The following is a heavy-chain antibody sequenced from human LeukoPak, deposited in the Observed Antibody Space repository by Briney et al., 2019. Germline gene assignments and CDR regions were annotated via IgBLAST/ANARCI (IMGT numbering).Heavy chain of an antibody. Sequence: SETLSLTCTVSGGSISSGSYYWSWIRQPAGKGLEWIVRIYTSGSTNYNPALKSRVTISVDPSKHQFYLKLSSVTAADTAVYYSARGDGYNIDYWGQGTLVTVSS. V-gene: IGHV4-61*02. J-gene: IGHJ4*02. D-gene: IGHD5-24*01. CDR3: ARGDGYNIDY. CDR2: IYTSGST. CDR1: GGSISSGSYY.